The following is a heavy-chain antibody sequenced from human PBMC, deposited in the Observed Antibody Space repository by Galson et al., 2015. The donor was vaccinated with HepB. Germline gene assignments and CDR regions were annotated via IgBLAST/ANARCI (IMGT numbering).Heavy chain of an antibody. CDR2: ISYDGSNK. J-gene: IGHJ4*02. V-gene: IGHV3-30*18. CDR3: AKVTNYYDSSGYYYPFDY. CDR1: GFTFSSYG. D-gene: IGHD3-22*01. Sequence: SLRLSCAASGFTFSSYGMHWVRQAPGKGLEWVAVISYDGSNKYYADSVKGRFTISRDNSKNTLYLQMNSLRAEDTAVYYCAKVTNYYDSSGYYYPFDYWCQGTLVTVSS.